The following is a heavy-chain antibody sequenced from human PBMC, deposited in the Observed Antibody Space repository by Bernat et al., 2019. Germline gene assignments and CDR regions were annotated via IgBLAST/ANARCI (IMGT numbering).Heavy chain of an antibody. Sequence: ELQLVESGGGLVQPGGSLRLSCAASGFTFSRYWMSWVRLAPGGGLEWVAAIKGDGSAKYYVDSVRGRFASSRDDAKYSLSREMNNLEGEDTAVYYCARLETAMVTTRDYWGQGTLVPFSS. CDR1: GFTFSRYW. CDR2: IKGDGSAK. V-gene: IGHV3-7*02. CDR3: ARLETAMVTTRDY. J-gene: IGHJ4*02. D-gene: IGHD5-18*01.